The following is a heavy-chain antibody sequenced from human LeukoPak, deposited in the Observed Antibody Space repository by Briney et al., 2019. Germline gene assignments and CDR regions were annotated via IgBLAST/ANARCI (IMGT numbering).Heavy chain of an antibody. V-gene: IGHV5-51*01. CDR3: ARGAFNYDFRSGYPEGYYFDY. CDR1: GYSFTSYW. CDR2: IYPGDSDT. Sequence: GESLKISCNGSGYSFTSYWIGWVRQMPGKGLEWMGIIYPGDSDTRYSPSFQGQVTISADKSISTAYLQWSSLKASDTAMYYCARGAFNYDFRSGYPEGYYFDYWGQGTLVTASS. J-gene: IGHJ4*02. D-gene: IGHD3-3*01.